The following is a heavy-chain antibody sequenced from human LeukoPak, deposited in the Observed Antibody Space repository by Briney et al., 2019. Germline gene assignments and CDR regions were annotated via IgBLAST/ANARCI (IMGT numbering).Heavy chain of an antibody. J-gene: IGHJ4*02. CDR1: GGSISSSTYY. CDR2: IYCSGST. CDR3: ARDLDY. V-gene: IGHV4-61*01. Sequence: PSETLSLTCNVSGGSISSSTYYWGWIRQPPGKGLEWIGYIYCSGSTNYNPSLKSRVTISVDTSKNQFSLKLSSVTAADTAVYYCARDLDYWGQGTLVTVSS.